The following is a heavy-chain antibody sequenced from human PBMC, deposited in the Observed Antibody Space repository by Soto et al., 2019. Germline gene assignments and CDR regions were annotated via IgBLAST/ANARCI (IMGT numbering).Heavy chain of an antibody. J-gene: IGHJ6*02. CDR3: ARGFGGYSYGWDYYYYGMDV. CDR1: GGSIRSSNW. CDR2: IYHSGST. D-gene: IGHD5-18*01. V-gene: IGHV4-4*02. Sequence: QVQLQESGPGLVKPSGTLSLTFAVSGGSIRSSNWWSWVRQPPGKGLAWIGVIYHSGSTNYNPSLKSRVTISVDKSKNQFSLKLSSVTAADTAVYYCARGFGGYSYGWDYYYYGMDVWGQGTTVTVSS.